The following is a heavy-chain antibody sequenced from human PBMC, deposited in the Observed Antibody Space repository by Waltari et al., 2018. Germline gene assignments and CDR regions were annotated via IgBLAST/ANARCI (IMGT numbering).Heavy chain of an antibody. CDR3: ARDGATSRGYFQH. CDR1: GGSISSGDYY. J-gene: IGHJ1*01. CDR2: IYYSGST. Sequence: QVQLQESGPGLVKPSQTLSLTCTVSGGSISSGDYYWSWIRQPPGKGLEWIGYIYYSGSTSYNPSLKSRVTISVDTSKNQFSLKLSSVTAADTAVYYCARDGATSRGYFQHWGQGTLVTVSS. D-gene: IGHD2-2*01. V-gene: IGHV4-30-4*08.